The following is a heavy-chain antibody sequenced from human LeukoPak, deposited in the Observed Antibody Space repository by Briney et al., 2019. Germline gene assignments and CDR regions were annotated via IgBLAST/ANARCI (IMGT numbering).Heavy chain of an antibody. J-gene: IGHJ4*02. V-gene: IGHV4-34*01. D-gene: IGHD6-13*01. CDR1: GGSLSGYY. CDR2: INHSGST. Sequence: SETLSLTCAVYGGSLSGYYWSWIRQPPGKGLEWIGEINHSGSTNYNPSLKSRVTISVDTSKNQFSLKLTSVTAADTAVYYSARVSQSSSWNDYWGQGTLVTVSS. CDR3: ARVSQSSSWNDY.